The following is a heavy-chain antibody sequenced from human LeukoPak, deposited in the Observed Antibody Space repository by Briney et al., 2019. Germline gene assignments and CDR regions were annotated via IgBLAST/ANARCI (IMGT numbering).Heavy chain of an antibody. CDR3: ARQNALSSSNNWFDP. CDR2: IYYSGST. CDR1: GGSISSSRYY. D-gene: IGHD6-13*01. V-gene: IGHV4-39*01. Sequence: SETLSLTCTVSGGSISSSRYYWGWIRQPPGKGLEWIGSIYYSGSTYYNPSLKSRVIISVDTSKNQFSLKLTSVTAADTAVYYCARQNALSSSNNWFDPWGQGTLGTVSS. J-gene: IGHJ5*02.